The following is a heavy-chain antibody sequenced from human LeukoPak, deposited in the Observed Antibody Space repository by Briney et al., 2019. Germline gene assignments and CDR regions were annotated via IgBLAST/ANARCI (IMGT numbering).Heavy chain of an antibody. Sequence: PGGSLRLSCAASGFIFSDYWMSWVRQAPGKRPEWVGNIKKDGSEKYYVDSVKGRFTISRDNAKNSLSLQMNSLRAEDTAVYYCARGPGYWGQGTLVTVSS. V-gene: IGHV3-7*04. CDR3: ARGPGY. CDR2: IKKDGSEK. CDR1: GFIFSDYW. J-gene: IGHJ4*02.